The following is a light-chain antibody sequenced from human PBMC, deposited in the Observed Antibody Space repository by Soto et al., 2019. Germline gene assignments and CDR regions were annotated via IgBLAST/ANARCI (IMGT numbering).Light chain of an antibody. Sequence: TVLTQSPSTLSVSPRERASLSCRASQSVSINLAWYQQKPGQAPRLLIYGASTRATGIPARFSGSGSGTEFTLTISSLQSEDFAVYYCQQYNNWPPGITFGQGTRLEIK. J-gene: IGKJ5*01. CDR2: GAS. CDR1: QSVSIN. V-gene: IGKV3-15*01. CDR3: QQYNNWPPGIT.